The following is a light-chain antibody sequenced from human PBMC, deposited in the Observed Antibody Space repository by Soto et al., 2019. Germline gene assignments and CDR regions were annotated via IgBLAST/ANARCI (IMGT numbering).Light chain of an antibody. CDR2: SDN. CDR3: AAWDGSLNHIL. V-gene: IGLV1-44*01. CDR1: SSNMGTNT. Sequence: QSVLTQPPSASGTPGQRVTISCSGSSSNMGTNTVNWYQQLPRAAPTLLIYSDNQPPSGVPDRFSGSTSGTSASLAITGLQSEDEADYYWAAWDGSLNHILFGGGTKLTVL. J-gene: IGLJ2*01.